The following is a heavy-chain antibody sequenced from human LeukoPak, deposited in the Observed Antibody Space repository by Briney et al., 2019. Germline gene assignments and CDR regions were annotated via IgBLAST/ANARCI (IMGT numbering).Heavy chain of an antibody. CDR1: GGPFRSYA. CDR2: IIPIFGTA. V-gene: IGHV1-69*01. Sequence: SVEVSFKASGGPFRSYAISWVRPAPGQGPEWMGGIIPIFGTANYAQKFQGRVTITADESTSTAYMELSSLGSEDTAVYYCASLGGAMVRGVITTNNFDYWGQGTLVTVSS. CDR3: ASLGGAMVRGVITTNNFDY. D-gene: IGHD3-10*01. J-gene: IGHJ4*02.